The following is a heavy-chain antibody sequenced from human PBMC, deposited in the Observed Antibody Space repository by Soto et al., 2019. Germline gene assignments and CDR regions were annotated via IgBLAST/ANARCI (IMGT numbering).Heavy chain of an antibody. D-gene: IGHD2-21*01. CDR1: GYIFNKYG. J-gene: IGHJ3*01. CDR2: ISAFNGYT. Sequence: ASVKVSCKAXGYIFNKYGFNWVRQAPGQGLEWMGRISAFNGYTNFAQKFQGRVTLTADTSTNTAYMELSSLRSDDTAIYYCARGRGVVIPAGTPDAFDVWGQGTMVTVSS. V-gene: IGHV1-18*01. CDR3: ARGRGVVIPAGTPDAFDV.